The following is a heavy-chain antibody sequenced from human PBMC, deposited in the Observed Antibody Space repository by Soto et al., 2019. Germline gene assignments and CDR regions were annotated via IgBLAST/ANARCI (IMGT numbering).Heavy chain of an antibody. Sequence: ASVKVSCKASGYTFTGYYMHWVRQAPGQGLEWMGWINPNSGGTNYAQKFQGWVTMTRDTSISTAYMELSRLRSDDMAVYYCARAHCGGDCYSGVDYWGQGTLVTVS. J-gene: IGHJ4*02. V-gene: IGHV1-2*04. CDR2: INPNSGGT. D-gene: IGHD2-21*02. CDR3: ARAHCGGDCYSGVDY. CDR1: GYTFTGYY.